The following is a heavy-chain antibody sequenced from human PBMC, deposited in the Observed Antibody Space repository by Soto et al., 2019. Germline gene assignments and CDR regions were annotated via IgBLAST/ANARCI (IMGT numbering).Heavy chain of an antibody. CDR1: GFTFSSYW. Sequence: GGSLRLSCAASGFTFSSYWMHWVRQAPGKGLEWVAAIRGSDGSTYYADSVKGRFTISRDNAKNTLYLQMNSLRAEDTAVYYCAKGGNYFDYWGQGTLVTVSS. V-gene: IGHV3-23*01. J-gene: IGHJ4*02. CDR2: IRGSDGST. CDR3: AKGGNYFDY.